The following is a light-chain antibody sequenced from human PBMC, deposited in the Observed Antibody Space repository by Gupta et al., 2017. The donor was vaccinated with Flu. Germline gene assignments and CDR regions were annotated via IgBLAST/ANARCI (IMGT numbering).Light chain of an antibody. CDR2: KDN. J-gene: IGLJ2*01. CDR3: QSVDSSGTFPVV. CDR1: ALPKHY. Sequence: SYELVQSPSVSVSPGQTARITCFGDALPKHYAYWYQKRPGQAPVLVMYKDNERPSRIPERFSGSSSGTVVTLTISGVQAEDEADYYCQSVDSSGTFPVVFGGGTKLTVL. V-gene: IGLV3-25*01.